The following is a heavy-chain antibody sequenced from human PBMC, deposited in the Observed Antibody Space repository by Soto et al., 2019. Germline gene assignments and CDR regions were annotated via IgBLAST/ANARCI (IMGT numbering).Heavy chain of an antibody. CDR2: IVPVFGTP. J-gene: IGHJ4*02. CDR3: MRGAHYLSSGYYFDY. CDR1: GGVFSNYA. V-gene: IGHV1-69*13. Sequence: ASVKVSCKASGGVFSNYALTWVRQSPGQGLELVGGIVPVFGTPNYAPQFHGRVRVTADESTRTGYMELTSLTSEDMAIYYCMRGAHYLSSGYYFDYCWPGTLGTFAS. D-gene: IGHD3-22*01.